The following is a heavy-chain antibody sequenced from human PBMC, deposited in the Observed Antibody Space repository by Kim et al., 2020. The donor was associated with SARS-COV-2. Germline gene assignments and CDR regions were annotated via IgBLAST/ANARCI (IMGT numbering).Heavy chain of an antibody. D-gene: IGHD3-10*01. J-gene: IGHJ4*02. V-gene: IGHV3-53*04. CDR3: ARGGGFGNGFDY. Sequence: YYADSVKGRFTISRHNSKNTLYLQMNSLRAEDTAIYYCARGGGFGNGFDYWGQGTLVTVSS.